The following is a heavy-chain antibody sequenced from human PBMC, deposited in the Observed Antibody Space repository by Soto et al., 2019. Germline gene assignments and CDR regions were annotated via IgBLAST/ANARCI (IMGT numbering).Heavy chain of an antibody. J-gene: IGHJ4*02. CDR1: GGSISSYY. CDR3: ARAAYNWNYGATYYFDY. CDR2: IYYSGSA. D-gene: IGHD1-7*01. V-gene: IGHV4-59*01. Sequence: SETLSLTRTVSGGSISSYYWSWIRQPPGKGLEWIGYIYYSGSANYNPSLKSRVTISVDTSKNQFSLKLSSVTAADTAVYYCARAAYNWNYGATYYFDYWGQGTLVTFSS.